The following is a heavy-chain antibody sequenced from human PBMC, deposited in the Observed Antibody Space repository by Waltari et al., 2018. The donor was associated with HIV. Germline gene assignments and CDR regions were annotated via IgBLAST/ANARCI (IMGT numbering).Heavy chain of an antibody. CDR1: GSSFTSYW. V-gene: IGHV5-51*01. J-gene: IGHJ4*02. CDR3: AGHARYSSGWGPGDY. CDR2: IDPGHSVT. D-gene: IGHD6-19*01. Sequence: EVQLVQSGAEVKKPGESLKISCKGSGSSFTSYWIGWVRQMPGKGLESMGIIDPGHSVTRDSPSSQGQVSISADKSISTAYLQWSVLKASDSAMYYCAGHARYSSGWGPGDYWGQGTLVTVSS.